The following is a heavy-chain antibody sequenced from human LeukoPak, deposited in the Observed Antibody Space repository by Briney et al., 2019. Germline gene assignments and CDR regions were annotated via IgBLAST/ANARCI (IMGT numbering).Heavy chain of an antibody. Sequence: GGSLRLSRAASGFMFSSFAMTWVRQAPGKGLEWVSTINAVDADTYYADSVKGRFTVSRDNSKNTLYLQMNSLRAEDTAVYYCAKQFLGANWGQGTLVIVSS. CDR2: INAVDADT. D-gene: IGHD4/OR15-4a*01. J-gene: IGHJ4*02. V-gene: IGHV3-23*01. CDR1: GFMFSSFA. CDR3: AKQFLGAN.